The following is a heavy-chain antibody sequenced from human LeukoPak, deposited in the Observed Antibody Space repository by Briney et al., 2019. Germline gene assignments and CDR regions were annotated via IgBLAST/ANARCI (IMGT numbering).Heavy chain of an antibody. Sequence: GGSLRLSCEAAGFTFSNAWMSWVRQAPGKGLEWVGRIKSRGDGGTIDYAEPVKGRFIISRDDSRNTPYLQMNNLKIEDTAMYYCTTLRLTASDSWGQGTRVSASS. J-gene: IGHJ5*02. CDR3: TTLRLTASDS. CDR1: GFTFSNAW. CDR2: IKSRGDGGTI. V-gene: IGHV3-15*01. D-gene: IGHD5-18*01.